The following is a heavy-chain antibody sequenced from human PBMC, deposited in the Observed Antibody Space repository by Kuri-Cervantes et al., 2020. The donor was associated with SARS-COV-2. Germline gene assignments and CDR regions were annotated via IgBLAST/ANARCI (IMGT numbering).Heavy chain of an antibody. Sequence: GSLRLSCAVYGGSFSGYYRSWIRQPPGKGLEWIGEINHSGSTNYSPSLKSRVTISVDTSKNQFSLKLSSVTAADTAVYYCARVKGIVLIDWFDPWGQGTLVTVSS. D-gene: IGHD2-8*01. J-gene: IGHJ5*02. V-gene: IGHV4-34*01. CDR3: ARVKGIVLIDWFDP. CDR2: INHSGST. CDR1: GGSFSGYY.